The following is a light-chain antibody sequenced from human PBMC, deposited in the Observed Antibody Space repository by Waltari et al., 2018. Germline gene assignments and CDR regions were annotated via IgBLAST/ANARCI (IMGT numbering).Light chain of an antibody. CDR2: EVT. CDR1: RSDVRNYDY. V-gene: IGLV2-8*01. CDR3: SSYGGDNNFVI. Sequence: QSALTQPPPASGYPGQSVTIPCTRTRSDVRNYDYVPLYQQHPGQVPKLIIYEVTKRPSGVSDRFSGSKSANTASLTVSGLQADDEADYYCSSYGGDNNFVIFGGGTKLTVL. J-gene: IGLJ2*01.